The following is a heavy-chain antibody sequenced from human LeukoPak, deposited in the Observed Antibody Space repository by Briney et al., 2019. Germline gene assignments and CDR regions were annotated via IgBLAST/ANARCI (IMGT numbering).Heavy chain of an antibody. Sequence: PLETLSLTCTVSGGSIGSYYWTWIRQPPGKGLEWVGHIHYSGTTKCNASLKSRVTISVDTSKNHFSLKLSSVTAADTAVYYRARDKGGSAQYGMDVWGQGTTVTVSS. J-gene: IGHJ6*02. D-gene: IGHD3-10*01. CDR2: IHYSGTT. CDR3: ARDKGGSAQYGMDV. V-gene: IGHV4-59*01. CDR1: GGSIGSYY.